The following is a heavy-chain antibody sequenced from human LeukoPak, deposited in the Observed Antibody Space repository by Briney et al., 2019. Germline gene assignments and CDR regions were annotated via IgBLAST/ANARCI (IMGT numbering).Heavy chain of an antibody. Sequence: SETLSLTCAVSGGSISSSNWWSWVRQPPGKGLEWIGEIYHSGSTNCNPSLKSRVTISVDKSKNQFSLKLSSVTAADTAVYYCARRRAVAGRGYFDYWGQGTLVTVSS. D-gene: IGHD6-19*01. CDR3: ARRRAVAGRGYFDY. CDR2: IYHSGST. CDR1: GGSISSSNW. V-gene: IGHV4-4*02. J-gene: IGHJ4*02.